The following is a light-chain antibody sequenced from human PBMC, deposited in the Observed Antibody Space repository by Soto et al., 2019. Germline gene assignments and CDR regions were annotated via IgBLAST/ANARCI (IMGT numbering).Light chain of an antibody. CDR2: EVS. CDR1: SSDVGGYNF. V-gene: IGLV2-14*01. J-gene: IGLJ2*01. Sequence: QAVLTQPASVSGSPGQSIAISCTGTSSDVGGYNFVSWYQQHPGKAPKRMIYEVSSRPSGLSNRFSGSKSGNTASLTISGLQAEDEADYYCSSYTSSDTVVFGGGTKLTVL. CDR3: SSYTSSDTVV.